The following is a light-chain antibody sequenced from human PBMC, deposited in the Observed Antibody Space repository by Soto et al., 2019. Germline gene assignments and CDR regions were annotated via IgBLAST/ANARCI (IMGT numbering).Light chain of an antibody. CDR2: DAS. Sequence: LQTTQGPSTLSASVGDRVTITCRASRSISNWLAWYQQKPGTAPKLLIYDASSLKSGVPSRFSASGSGTEFTLTISSLQPDDFAPYYCHQSNYYRPPFGQGTKVDVK. J-gene: IGKJ1*01. V-gene: IGKV1-5*01. CDR1: RSISNW. CDR3: HQSNYYRPP.